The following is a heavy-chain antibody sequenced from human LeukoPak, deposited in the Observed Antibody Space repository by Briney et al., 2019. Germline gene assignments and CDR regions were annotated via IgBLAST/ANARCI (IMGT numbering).Heavy chain of an antibody. V-gene: IGHV4-34*01. J-gene: IGHJ3*01. CDR3: ARGFPPGSGSRGSHAFDV. D-gene: IGHD6-19*01. Sequence: SETLSLTCSVSGASISSYYWNWIRQSPGKGLEWIGEINYGGNTKYTPSLEGRGTILIDTSKNQFSLKLTSVTAADTAVYYCARGFPPGSGSRGSHAFDVWGQGTTVTVSS. CDR2: INYGGNT. CDR1: GASISSYY.